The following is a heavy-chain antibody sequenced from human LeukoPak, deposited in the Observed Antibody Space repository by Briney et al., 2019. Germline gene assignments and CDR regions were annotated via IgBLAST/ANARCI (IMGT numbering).Heavy chain of an antibody. CDR3: ARLYCSGGSCPPGFDP. D-gene: IGHD2-15*01. Sequence: PGGSLRLSCAASGFTFSSYSMTWVRQAPGKGLEWVSSISSSSSYIYYADSVKGRFTISRDNAKNSLYLQMNSLRAEDTAVYYCARLYCSGGSCPPGFDPWGQGTLVTVSS. CDR1: GFTFSSYS. J-gene: IGHJ5*02. CDR2: ISSSSSYI. V-gene: IGHV3-21*01.